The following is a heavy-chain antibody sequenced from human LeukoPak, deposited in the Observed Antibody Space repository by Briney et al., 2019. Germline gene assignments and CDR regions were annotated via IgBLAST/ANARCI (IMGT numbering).Heavy chain of an antibody. Sequence: KTGGSLRLSCAASGFTFSSYSMNWVRQAPGKGLEWVSSISSSSSYIYYADSVKGRITISRDNAKNSLYLQMNSPSAEDTAVYYCARGPSGYHNTGGQGTLVTVSS. D-gene: IGHD5-12*01. CDR2: ISSSSSYI. V-gene: IGHV3-21*01. CDR3: ARGPSGYHNT. J-gene: IGHJ4*02. CDR1: GFTFSSYS.